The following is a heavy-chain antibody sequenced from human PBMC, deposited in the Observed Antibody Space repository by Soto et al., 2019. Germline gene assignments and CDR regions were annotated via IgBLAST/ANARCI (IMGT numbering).Heavy chain of an antibody. CDR3: ARDGYDGSGSPYPDY. CDR2: VYYLGST. D-gene: IGHD3-10*01. Sequence: NPSETLSLTCTVSGGSMSEYFWSWIRQSPGKGLEWIGYVYYLGSTDYNPSLKSRVTISVDTSKRQFSLKLSSVTVADTAVYYCARDGYDGSGSPYPDYWGPGAQVTVSS. J-gene: IGHJ4*02. V-gene: IGHV4-59*01. CDR1: GGSMSEYF.